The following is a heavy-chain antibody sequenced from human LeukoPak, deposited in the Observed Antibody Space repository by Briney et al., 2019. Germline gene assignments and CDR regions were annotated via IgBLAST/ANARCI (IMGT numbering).Heavy chain of an antibody. CDR3: ARSDSSGWDEYFQH. CDR1: GYTFTSYG. Sequence: ASVKVSFKASGYTFTSYGISWVRQAPGQGLEWMGWISAYNGNTNYAQKLQGRVTMTTDTSTSTAYMELRSLRSDDTAVYYCARSDSSGWDEYFQHWGRAPWSPSPQ. D-gene: IGHD6-19*01. V-gene: IGHV1-18*01. J-gene: IGHJ1*01. CDR2: ISAYNGNT.